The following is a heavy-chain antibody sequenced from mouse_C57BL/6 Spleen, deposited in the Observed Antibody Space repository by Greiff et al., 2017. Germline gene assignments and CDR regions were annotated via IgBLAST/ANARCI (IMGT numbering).Heavy chain of an antibody. CDR2: ISDGGSYT. J-gene: IGHJ2*01. CDR3: ARIYGSSPSYYFDY. V-gene: IGHV5-4*03. CDR1: GFTFSSYA. D-gene: IGHD1-1*01. Sequence: DVMLVESGGGLVKPGGSLKLSCAASGFTFSSYAMSWVRQTPEKRLEWVATISDGGSYTYYPDNVKGRFTISRDNAKNNLYLQMSHLKSEDTAMYYCARIYGSSPSYYFDYWGQGTTLTVSS.